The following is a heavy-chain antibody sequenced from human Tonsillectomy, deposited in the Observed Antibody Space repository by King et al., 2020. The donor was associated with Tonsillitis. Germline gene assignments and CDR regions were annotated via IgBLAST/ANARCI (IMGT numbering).Heavy chain of an antibody. Sequence: VQLQESGPGLVKPSETLSLTCTVSGGSIGSYYWSWIRQPPGKGLEWIGYIYYSGSTNYNPSLKSRVTISVDTSKNQFSLKLSSVTAADTAVYYCARDGVTNWRNWYFDLWGRGTLVTVSS. J-gene: IGHJ2*01. CDR3: ARDGVTNWRNWYFDL. D-gene: IGHD7-27*01. V-gene: IGHV4-59*01. CDR2: IYYSGST. CDR1: GGSIGSYY.